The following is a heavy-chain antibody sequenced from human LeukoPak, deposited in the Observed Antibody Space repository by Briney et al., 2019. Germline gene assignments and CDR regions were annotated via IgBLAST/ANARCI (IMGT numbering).Heavy chain of an antibody. J-gene: IGHJ4*02. CDR3: AREAGSGSSPIGYFDY. V-gene: IGHV1-18*01. CDR1: GYTFTGYG. CDR2: ISAYNGNT. Sequence: GASVKVSCKASGYTFTGYGISWVRQAPGQGLEWMGWISAYNGNTNYAQKLQGRVTMTTDTSTSTAYMELRSLRSDDTAVYYCAREAGSGSSPIGYFDYWGQGTLVTVSS. D-gene: IGHD6-19*01.